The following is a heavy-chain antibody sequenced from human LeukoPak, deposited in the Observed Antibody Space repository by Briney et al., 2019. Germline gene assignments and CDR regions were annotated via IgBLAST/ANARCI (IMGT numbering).Heavy chain of an antibody. CDR1: GGSISSGSYY. V-gene: IGHV4-61*02. J-gene: IGHJ4*02. D-gene: IGHD3-9*01. CDR2: IYTSGST. CDR3: ARGGDYDILTGYSPGFDY. Sequence: SETLSLTCTVSGGSISSGSYYWSWIRQPAGKGLEWIGRIYTSGSTNYNPSLKSRVTMSVDTSKNQFSLKLSSVTAADMAVYYCARGGDYDILTGYSPGFDYWGQGTLVTVSS.